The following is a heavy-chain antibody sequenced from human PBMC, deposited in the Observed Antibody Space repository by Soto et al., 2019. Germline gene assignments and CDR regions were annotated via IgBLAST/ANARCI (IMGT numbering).Heavy chain of an antibody. CDR3: AKGMPGGAPIY. CDR2: ISGSGGST. J-gene: IGHJ4*02. CDR1: GFSFTNYA. Sequence: EVQLLESGGGMVQPGGSLRLSCAASGFSFTNYAMSWVRQAPGKGLEWVSAISGSGGSTYYSDSVKGRFTISRDNSKNTLYLQMNSLRAEDTAVYSCAKGMPGGAPIYWGQGTLVTVSS. V-gene: IGHV3-23*01. D-gene: IGHD1-26*01.